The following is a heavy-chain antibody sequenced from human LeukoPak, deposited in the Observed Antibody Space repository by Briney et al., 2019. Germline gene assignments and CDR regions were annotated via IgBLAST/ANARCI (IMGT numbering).Heavy chain of an antibody. D-gene: IGHD2-2*02. V-gene: IGHV4-39*01. CDR1: SGSITSSIDY. Sequence: PSETLSLTCTVSSGSITSSIDYWGWVRQPPGKGLEWIATIYYSTSTQYNPSLKSRVTMSVDTSKNQFSLKLSSMTAADTAVHYCARHQCSGTRCYNFYFYGMDVWGQGTTVTVSS. CDR2: IYYSTST. J-gene: IGHJ6*02. CDR3: ARHQCSGTRCYNFYFYGMDV.